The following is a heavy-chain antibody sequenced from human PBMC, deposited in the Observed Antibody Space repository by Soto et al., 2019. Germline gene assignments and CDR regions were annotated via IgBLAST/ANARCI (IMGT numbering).Heavy chain of an antibody. D-gene: IGHD3-22*01. CDR3: GTSHYLCDGSGSKGNYHYGMWV. Sequence: ASVKVSCKASGYTFTGYYMHWVRQAPGQGLEWMGWINPNSGGTNYAQKFQGWVTMTRDTSISTAYMELSRLRSDDTAVYYCGTSHYLCDGSGSKGNYHYGMWVQDRGSTVAASS. V-gene: IGHV1-2*04. CDR1: GYTFTGYY. CDR2: INPNSGGT. J-gene: IGHJ6*02.